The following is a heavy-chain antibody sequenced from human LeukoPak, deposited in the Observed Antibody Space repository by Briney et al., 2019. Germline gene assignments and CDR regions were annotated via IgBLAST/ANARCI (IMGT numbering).Heavy chain of an antibody. D-gene: IGHD3-10*01. V-gene: IGHV4-61*02. CDR1: GGPISSGSYY. CDR3: ARGGGRNWFDP. CDR2: VYTSGNT. Sequence: SETLSLTCTVSGGPISSGSYYWSWIRQPAGKGLEWIGRVYTSGNTNYNPSLKSRVTISLDTSKNQFSLKLSSVTAADTAMYYCARGGGRNWFDPWGQGTLVTVSS. J-gene: IGHJ5*02.